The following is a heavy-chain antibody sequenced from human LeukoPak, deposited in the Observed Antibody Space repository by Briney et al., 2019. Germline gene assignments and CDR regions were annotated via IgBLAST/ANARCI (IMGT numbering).Heavy chain of an antibody. Sequence: PGGXLRLSCAASGFTFSSYAMSWVRQAPGKGLEWVSAISGSGGSTYYADSVKGRFTISRDNSKNTLYLQMNSLRAEDTAVYYCAKYYFDSSGTLDYWGQGTLVTVSS. D-gene: IGHD3-22*01. CDR3: AKYYFDSSGTLDY. CDR2: ISGSGGST. CDR1: GFTFSSYA. J-gene: IGHJ4*02. V-gene: IGHV3-23*01.